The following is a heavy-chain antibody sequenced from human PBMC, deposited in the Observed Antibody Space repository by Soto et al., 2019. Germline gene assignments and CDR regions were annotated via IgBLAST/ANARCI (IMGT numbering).Heavy chain of an antibody. CDR3: ARGRYCLTGRCFPNWFDS. CDR1: GDSISSVDYF. CDR2: IYKSATT. Sequence: SETLSLTCSVSGDSISSVDYFWAWIRQPPGQALEYIGYIYKSATTYYNPSFESRVAISLDTSKSQFSLNVTSVTAADTAVYFCARGRYCLTGRCFPNWFDSWGQGTRVTVSS. V-gene: IGHV4-30-4*01. D-gene: IGHD2-15*01. J-gene: IGHJ5*01.